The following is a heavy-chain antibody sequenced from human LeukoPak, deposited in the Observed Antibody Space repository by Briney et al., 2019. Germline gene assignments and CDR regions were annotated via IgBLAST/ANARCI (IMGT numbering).Heavy chain of an antibody. J-gene: IGHJ4*02. CDR2: IYHSGNT. Sequence: EPSETLSLTCTVSGYSIRSGYYWGWIRQPPGKGLEWIGTIYHSGNTYNNPSLKSRVTISVDTSKNQFSLKLNSVTAADTAVYYCARDLTQWFGELKEAFDYWGQGTLVTVSS. D-gene: IGHD3-10*01. V-gene: IGHV4-38-2*02. CDR3: ARDLTQWFGELKEAFDY. CDR1: GYSIRSGYY.